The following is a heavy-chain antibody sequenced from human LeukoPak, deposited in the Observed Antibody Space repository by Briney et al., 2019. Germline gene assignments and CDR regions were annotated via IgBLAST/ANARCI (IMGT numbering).Heavy chain of an antibody. Sequence: SETLSLTCAVSGYSFSSGYYWGWIRQPPGKGLEWIGSIYHGGDTYYNPSLMSRVTISVDTSKNQFSPKVSSVTAADTAVYYCAAGQQLERPYFDYWGQGTQVTVSS. CDR1: GYSFSSGYY. D-gene: IGHD6-13*01. J-gene: IGHJ4*02. CDR3: AAGQQLERPYFDY. V-gene: IGHV4-38-2*01. CDR2: IYHGGDT.